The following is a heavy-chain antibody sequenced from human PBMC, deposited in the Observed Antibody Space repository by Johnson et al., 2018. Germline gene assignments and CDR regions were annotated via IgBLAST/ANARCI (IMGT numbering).Heavy chain of an antibody. CDR3: ARRAVGATRYYDYYYMDV. V-gene: IGHV3-74*02. CDR2: INSDGSST. J-gene: IGHJ6*03. D-gene: IGHD1-26*01. Sequence: VQLVESGGGLVQPGGSLRLSCAASGFTFSSYWMHWVRQAPGKGLVWVSRINSDGSSTSYADSVKGRFTNSRDNAKNTLYLQMNSLRAEDTAVDSWARRAVGATRYYDYYYMDVWGKGTTVTVSS. CDR1: GFTFSSYW.